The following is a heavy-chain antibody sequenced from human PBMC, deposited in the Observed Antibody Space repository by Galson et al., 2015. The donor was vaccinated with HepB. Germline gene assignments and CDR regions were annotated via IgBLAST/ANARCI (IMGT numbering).Heavy chain of an antibody. Sequence: SLRLSCAASGFTVSSNYMSWVRQAPGKGLEWVSLIYSGGSTSYADSVKGRFTISRDNSKNTLYLHLSSLRAEDTALYYCAKRAVTTVAYYFDYWGQGTLVTVSS. CDR2: IYSGGST. D-gene: IGHD4-23*01. CDR3: AKRAVTTVAYYFDY. CDR1: GFTVSSNY. J-gene: IGHJ4*02. V-gene: IGHV3-53*01.